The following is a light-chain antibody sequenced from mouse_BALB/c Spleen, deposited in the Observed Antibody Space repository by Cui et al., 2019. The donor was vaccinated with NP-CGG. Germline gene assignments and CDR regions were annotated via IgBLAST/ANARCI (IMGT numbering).Light chain of an antibody. V-gene: IGLV1*01. CDR2: GTN. J-gene: IGLJ1*01. CDR3: ALWYSNHWV. CDR1: TGAVTTSNY. Sequence: VVSQGSALTTSPGETVTLTCRSSTGAVTTSNYANWVQEKPDHLFTGLIGGTNNRAPGVPTRFSGSLIGDKAALTITGAQTEDEAIYFCALWYSNHWVFGGGTKLTVL.